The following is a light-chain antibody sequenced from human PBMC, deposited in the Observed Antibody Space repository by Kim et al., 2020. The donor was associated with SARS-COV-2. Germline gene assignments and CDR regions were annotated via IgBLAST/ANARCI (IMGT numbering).Light chain of an antibody. V-gene: IGKV1-39*01. Sequence: DIQMTQSPSSLSASVGDRVTITCRASQSISSYLNWYQQKPGKAPKLLIYAASSLQSGVPSRFSGSGSETDFTLTISSLQPEDFATYYCQQSYSTPYTFGQGTKLEI. CDR1: QSISSY. CDR3: QQSYSTPYT. J-gene: IGKJ2*01. CDR2: AAS.